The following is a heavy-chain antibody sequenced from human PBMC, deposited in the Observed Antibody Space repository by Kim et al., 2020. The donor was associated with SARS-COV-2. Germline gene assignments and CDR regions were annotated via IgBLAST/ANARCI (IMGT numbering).Heavy chain of an antibody. CDR3: ARDVARGVRTGSDAFDI. J-gene: IGHJ3*02. V-gene: IGHV3-48*04. Sequence: GGSLRLSCAASGFTFSSYSMNWVRQAPGKGLEWVSYISSSSSTIYYADSVKGRFTISRDNAKNSLYLQMNSLRAEDTAVYYCARDVARGVRTGSDAFDIWGQGTMVTVSS. CDR1: GFTFSSYS. CDR2: ISSSSSTI. D-gene: IGHD3-10*01.